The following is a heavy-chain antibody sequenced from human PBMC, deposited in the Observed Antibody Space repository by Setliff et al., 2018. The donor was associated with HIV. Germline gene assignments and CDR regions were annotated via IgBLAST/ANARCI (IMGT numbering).Heavy chain of an antibody. CDR2: IRSRSDYI. D-gene: IGHD2-8*02. J-gene: IGHJ6*02. CDR1: GFAFSNEP. Sequence: GGSLRLSCLASGFAFSNEPMNWVRQAPGRGLEWISHIRSRSDYIRYADSVMGRFTTSRDNTKNSLYLQMDSLRADDTAVYYCARDGEEYVNGWYWWADYYYYGMDVWGQGTTVTVSS. CDR3: ARDGEEYVNGWYWWADYYYYGMDV. V-gene: IGHV3-21*05.